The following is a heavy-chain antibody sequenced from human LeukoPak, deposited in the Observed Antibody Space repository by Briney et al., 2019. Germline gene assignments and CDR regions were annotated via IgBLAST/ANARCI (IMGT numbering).Heavy chain of an antibody. CDR2: ISAYNGHT. V-gene: IGHV1-18*01. CDR1: GYTFTNYC. Sequence: ASVKVSCKASGYTFTNYCINWVRQAPGQGLEWMGCISAYNGHTNYAHNLQGRVTMTTDTATSTAYMQLKSLRSDDTAVYFCARDSSGFPRDASDYWGQGTLVTVSS. D-gene: IGHD3-22*01. J-gene: IGHJ4*02. CDR3: ARDSSGFPRDASDY.